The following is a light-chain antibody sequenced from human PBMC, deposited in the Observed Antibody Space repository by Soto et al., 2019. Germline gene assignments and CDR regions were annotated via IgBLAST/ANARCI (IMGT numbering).Light chain of an antibody. Sequence: QSVLTQPTSVSGAPGQRVNIACTGGSSNIGAGYDVHWYQQLPATAPKLLISGNNNRPSGVPDRFSGSKSATSASLAITGLQAEDEADYYCQSYDTSLSAWVFGGGTKLTVL. V-gene: IGLV1-40*01. CDR1: SSNIGAGYD. CDR2: GNN. CDR3: QSYDTSLSAWV. J-gene: IGLJ3*02.